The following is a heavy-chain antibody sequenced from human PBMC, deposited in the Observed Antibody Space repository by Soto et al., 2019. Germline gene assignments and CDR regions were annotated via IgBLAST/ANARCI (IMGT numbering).Heavy chain of an antibody. V-gene: IGHV3-23*01. Sequence: PGGSLRLSCAASGFTFNIYTMSWVRQAPGKGLEWVSGIGARGSDTYFPDSVKGHFTISRDNSMDMVYLQMNSLRAEDTAVYFCAKGGTYHIGDFDSWGQGTLVTVSS. CDR3: AKGGTYHIGDFDS. CDR1: GFTFNIYT. D-gene: IGHD5-12*01. CDR2: IGARGSDT. J-gene: IGHJ4*02.